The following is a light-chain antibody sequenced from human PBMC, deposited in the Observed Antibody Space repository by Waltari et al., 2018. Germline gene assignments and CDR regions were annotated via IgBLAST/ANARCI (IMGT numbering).Light chain of an antibody. CDR3: QQYDNLPYT. Sequence: DIQMTQSPSSLSASVGDRVTITCQASQDIDKFLNWYQTKPGKAPKLLIYDASILETGVPSRFSGSVSGTDCTFTISSLQPEDIATYLWQQYDNLPYTFGQGTKLEIK. CDR2: DAS. J-gene: IGKJ2*01. CDR1: QDIDKF. V-gene: IGKV1-33*01.